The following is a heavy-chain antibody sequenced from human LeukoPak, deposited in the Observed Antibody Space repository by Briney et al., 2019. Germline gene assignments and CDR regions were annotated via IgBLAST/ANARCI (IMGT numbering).Heavy chain of an antibody. CDR1: GFTFSSYS. D-gene: IGHD4-11*01. V-gene: IGHV3-48*01. CDR2: ISSSSSTI. Sequence: GGSLRLSCAASGFTFSSYSMNWVRQAPGKGLEWVSYISSSSSTIYYADSVKGRFTISRDNAKNSLYLQMNSLRAEDTAVYYCARDGDDYSNPAGYYYGMDVWGQGTTVTVSS. J-gene: IGHJ6*02. CDR3: ARDGDDYSNPAGYYYGMDV.